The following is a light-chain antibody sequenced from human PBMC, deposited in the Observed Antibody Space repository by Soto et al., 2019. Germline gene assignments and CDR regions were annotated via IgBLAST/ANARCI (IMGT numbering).Light chain of an antibody. J-gene: IGLJ2*01. CDR1: SSDVGSYNL. Sequence: QSVLTQPASVSGSPGQSITISCTGTSSDVGSYNLVSWYQHHPAKAPKLMIYEGNKRPSGVSNRFSASKSANTASLTISGLQAEDEADYYCCSYAGSSTLVFGGGTQLTVL. CDR3: CSYAGSSTLV. CDR2: EGN. V-gene: IGLV2-23*01.